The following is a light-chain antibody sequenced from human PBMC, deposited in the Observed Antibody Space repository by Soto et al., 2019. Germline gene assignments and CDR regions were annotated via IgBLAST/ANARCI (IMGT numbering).Light chain of an antibody. Sequence: DIQMTQSPSTLSASVGDRVTITCRASQSISSWLAWYQQKPGKAPKLLIYDASSLESGVPSRFSGSGSGTEFTLTISSLQPDDVATYYCQQYNSYSPTTFGQGTKV. CDR3: QQYNSYSPTT. V-gene: IGKV1-5*01. CDR1: QSISSW. CDR2: DAS. J-gene: IGKJ1*01.